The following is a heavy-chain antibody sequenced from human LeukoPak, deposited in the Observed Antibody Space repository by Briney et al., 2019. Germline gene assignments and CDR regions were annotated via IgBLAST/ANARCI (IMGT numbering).Heavy chain of an antibody. J-gene: IGHJ4*02. CDR2: IIPVFGIP. D-gene: IGHD1-1*01. CDR1: GGTFSSYS. V-gene: IGHV1-69*01. CDR3: VRDEGSSNWNHFDS. Sequence: SVKVSCKASGGTFSSYSISWVRQAPGQGLEWMGGIIPVFGIPNYAQKFQGRVTITADESTSTAYMELSSLRSEDTAVYYCVRDEGSSNWNHFDSWGQGTLVTVSS.